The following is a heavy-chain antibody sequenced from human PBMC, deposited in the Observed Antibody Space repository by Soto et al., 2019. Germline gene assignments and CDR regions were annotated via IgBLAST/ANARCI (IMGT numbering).Heavy chain of an antibody. J-gene: IGHJ5*02. V-gene: IGHV3-30-3*01. CDR2: ISYDGSNK. CDR3: ARSRQGIPNWLDP. CDR1: GFTFSSYA. Sequence: QVQLVESGGGVVQPGRSLRLSCAPSGFTFSSYAMHWVRQAPGKGLEWVAIISYDGSNKYYADSVKGRFTIPRDNSKNTLYLQMNSLRAEDTAVYYCARSRQGIPNWLDPWGQGTLVTVSS.